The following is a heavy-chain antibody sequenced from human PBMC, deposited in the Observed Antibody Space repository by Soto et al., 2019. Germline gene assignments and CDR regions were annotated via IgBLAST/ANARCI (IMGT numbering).Heavy chain of an antibody. J-gene: IGHJ6*02. CDR2: ISGSGGST. CDR3: AKELLDYGGNPRPYYYGMDV. CDR1: GFTFSSYA. Sequence: GGSLRLSCAASGFTFSSYAMSWVRQAPGKGLEWVSAISGSGGSTYYADSVKGRFTISRDNSKNTLYLQMNSLRAEDTAVYYCAKELLDYGGNPRPYYYGMDVWGQGTTVTVSS. D-gene: IGHD4-17*01. V-gene: IGHV3-23*01.